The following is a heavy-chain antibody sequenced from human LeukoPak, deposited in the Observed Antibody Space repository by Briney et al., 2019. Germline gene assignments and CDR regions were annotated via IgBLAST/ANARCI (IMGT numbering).Heavy chain of an antibody. Sequence: GGSLRLSCAASGFTFSSYSMNWVRQAPGKGLEWVSYISSSSTTIYYADSVKGRFTVSRDNAKNSLYLQMNSLRAEDTAVYYCARVLYSSGWYGDHYWGQGTLVTVSS. V-gene: IGHV3-48*01. D-gene: IGHD6-19*01. CDR1: GFTFSSYS. CDR2: ISSSSTTI. CDR3: ARVLYSSGWYGDHY. J-gene: IGHJ4*02.